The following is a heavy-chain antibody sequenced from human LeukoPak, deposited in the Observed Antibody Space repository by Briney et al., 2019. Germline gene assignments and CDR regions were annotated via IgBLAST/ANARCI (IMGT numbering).Heavy chain of an antibody. CDR1: GFTFSSYS. V-gene: IGHV3-21*01. CDR2: ISSSSSYI. D-gene: IGHD2-2*01. Sequence: XGGSLRLSCAASGFTFSSYSMNWVRQAPGKGLEWVSSISSSSSYIYYADSVKGRFTISRDNAKNSLYLQMNSLRAEDTAVYYCAREGIVPAARDYYYYYGMDVWGKGTTVTVSS. J-gene: IGHJ6*04. CDR3: AREGIVPAARDYYYYYGMDV.